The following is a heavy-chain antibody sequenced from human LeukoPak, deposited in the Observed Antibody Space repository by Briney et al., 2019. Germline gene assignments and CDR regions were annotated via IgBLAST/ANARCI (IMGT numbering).Heavy chain of an antibody. Sequence: SETLSLTCAVYGGSFSGYYWSWIRQPPGKGLEWTGEINHSGSTNYHPSLKSRVTISVDRSKNQFSLKLSSVTAADTAVYYCARARGVRDGYNYYFDYWGQGTLVTVSS. D-gene: IGHD5-24*01. CDR2: INHSGST. CDR3: ARARGVRDGYNYYFDY. J-gene: IGHJ4*02. CDR1: GGSFSGYY. V-gene: IGHV4-34*01.